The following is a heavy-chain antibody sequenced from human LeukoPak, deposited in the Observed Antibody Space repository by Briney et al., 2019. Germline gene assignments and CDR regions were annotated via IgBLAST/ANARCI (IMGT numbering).Heavy chain of an antibody. CDR3: AKVLRLGDYFDY. J-gene: IGHJ4*02. D-gene: IGHD1-26*01. CDR1: GFTFRSYG. CDR2: IRYDGSNK. Sequence: GGSLRLSCAASGFTFRSYGMHWVRQAPGKGLEWVAFIRYDGSNKYYADSVKGRFTISRDNSKNTLYLQMNSLRAEDTAVYYCAKVLRLGDYFDYWGQGTLVTVSS. V-gene: IGHV3-30*02.